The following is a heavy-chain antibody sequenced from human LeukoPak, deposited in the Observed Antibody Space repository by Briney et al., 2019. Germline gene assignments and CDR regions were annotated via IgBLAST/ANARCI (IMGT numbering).Heavy chain of an antibody. D-gene: IGHD6-13*01. Sequence: SETLSLTCAVSGGSISSGGYSWTWLRQPPGKGLEWIGYIYYSGSAYYNPSLKSRFTISVDTSKNQFSLKVISVTAAGTAVYYCARDVIAAAGSFGPWGQGTLVTVSS. CDR3: ARDVIAAAGSFGP. V-gene: IGHV4-30-4*07. CDR1: GGSISSGGYS. J-gene: IGHJ5*02. CDR2: IYYSGSA.